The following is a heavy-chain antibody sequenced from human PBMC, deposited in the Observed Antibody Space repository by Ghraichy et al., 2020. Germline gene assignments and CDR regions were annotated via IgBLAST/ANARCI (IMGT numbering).Heavy chain of an antibody. CDR2: ISAYNGNT. V-gene: IGHV1-18*01. Sequence: ASVKVSCKASGYTFTSYGISWVRQAPGQGLEWMGWISAYNGNTNYVQKLQGRVTMTTDTSTSTAYMELRSLRSDDTAVYYCARASRPYYYGSGSNPFDYWGQGTLVTVSS. J-gene: IGHJ4*02. CDR3: ARASRPYYYGSGSNPFDY. CDR1: GYTFTSYG. D-gene: IGHD3-10*01.